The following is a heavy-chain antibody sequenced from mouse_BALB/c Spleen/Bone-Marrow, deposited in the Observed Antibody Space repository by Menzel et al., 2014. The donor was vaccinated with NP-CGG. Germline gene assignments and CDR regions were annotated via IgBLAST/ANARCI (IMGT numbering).Heavy chain of an antibody. CDR3: IYYGNPYAMDY. D-gene: IGHD2-1*01. Sequence: SGAELVKPGASVKLSCKASGYTFTSYYMYWVKQRPGQGLEWIGEINPSNGGTNFNEKFKSKATLTVDKSSSTAYMQLSSLTSEDSAVYYCIYYGNPYAMDYWGPGTSVTVSS. J-gene: IGHJ4*01. V-gene: IGHV1S81*02. CDR1: GYTFTSYY. CDR2: INPSNGGT.